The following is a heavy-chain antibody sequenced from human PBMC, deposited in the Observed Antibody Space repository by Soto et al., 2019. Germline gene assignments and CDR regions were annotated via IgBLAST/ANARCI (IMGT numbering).Heavy chain of an antibody. CDR3: ARSVGSGGVIGGFDY. V-gene: IGHV1-69*19. J-gene: IGHJ4*02. CDR1: GGTFNTYA. CDR2: IFPMFDVP. D-gene: IGHD3-16*02. Sequence: QVQRVQSGPEMKKPGSAVKVSCKASGGTFNTYAMNWVRQVPGQGLEWMGGIFPMFDVPRYAQKFQGRVTITLDESSTTAYMDLSSLRFDDTAVYYCARSVGSGGVIGGFDYWGQGTLVSV.